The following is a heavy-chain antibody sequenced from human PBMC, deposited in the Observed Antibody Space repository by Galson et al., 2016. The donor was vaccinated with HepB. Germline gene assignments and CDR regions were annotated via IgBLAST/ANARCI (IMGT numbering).Heavy chain of an antibody. V-gene: IGHV4-39*01. CDR3: ARTAARLYFDF. J-gene: IGHJ4*01. CDR2: IYSSEHT. Sequence: SETLSLTCAVSGDSISSNSVYWGWIRQPPGKGLEWIGSIYSSEHTFYNPSLKSRVAISVDTSNNQFSLKLSSVTAADTAVYFCARTAARLYFDFWGQGTLVTVSP. CDR1: GDSISSNSVY. D-gene: IGHD6-6*01.